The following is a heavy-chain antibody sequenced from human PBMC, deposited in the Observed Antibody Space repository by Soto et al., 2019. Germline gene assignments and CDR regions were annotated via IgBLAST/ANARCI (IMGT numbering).Heavy chain of an antibody. D-gene: IGHD5-18*01. V-gene: IGHV1-2*04. Sequence: ASLKVSCKGAGYTFTGYYMHWVRKEPGQGLEWMGWINPNSGGTNYAQKFQGWVTMTRDTSISTAYMELSRLRSDDTAVYYCAREGIQLWLDYYYYYGMDVWGQGTTVTVSS. CDR2: INPNSGGT. CDR1: GYTFTGYY. J-gene: IGHJ6*02. CDR3: AREGIQLWLDYYYYYGMDV.